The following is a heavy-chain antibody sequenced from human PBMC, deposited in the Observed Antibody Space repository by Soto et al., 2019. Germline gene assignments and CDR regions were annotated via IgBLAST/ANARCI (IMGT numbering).Heavy chain of an antibody. Sequence: GGSLRLSCAASGFTFSSYWMHWVRQAPGKGLVWVSRINSDGSSTSYADSVKGRFTISRDNAKNTLYLQMNSLRAEDTAVYYCARWEDYDILTGYYKRIFDYWGQGTLVTVSS. CDR2: INSDGSST. CDR3: ARWEDYDILTGYYKRIFDY. J-gene: IGHJ4*02. D-gene: IGHD3-9*01. V-gene: IGHV3-74*01. CDR1: GFTFSSYW.